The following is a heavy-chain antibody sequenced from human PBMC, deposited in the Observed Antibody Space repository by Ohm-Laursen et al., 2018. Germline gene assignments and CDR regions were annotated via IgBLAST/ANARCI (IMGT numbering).Heavy chain of an antibody. CDR2: ISTSGGST. J-gene: IGHJ4*02. CDR1: GFTFNNYA. CDR3: AKSARVYSSLLDY. Sequence: GSLRLSCTASGFTFNNYAMSWVRQAPGKGLEWVSSISTSGGSTYYADSMKGRFTISRDNSKNTLSLQINSLRAEDAAVYYCAKSARVYSSLLDYWGQGTLVTVSS. V-gene: IGHV3-23*01. D-gene: IGHD4-11*01.